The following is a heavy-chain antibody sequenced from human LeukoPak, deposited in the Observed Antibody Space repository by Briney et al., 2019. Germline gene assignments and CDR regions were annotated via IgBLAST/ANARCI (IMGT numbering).Heavy chain of an antibody. CDR1: GGSISSYY. CDR3: ARHGDSSSWYYFHY. Sequence: SETLSLTCTVSGGSISSYYWSWIRQPPGKGLEWIGYIYYSGSTNYNPSLKSRVTISVDMSRNHFSLKLSSVTAADTAVYYCARHGDSSSWYYFHYWGQGTLVTVSS. V-gene: IGHV4-59*08. CDR2: IYYSGST. D-gene: IGHD6-13*01. J-gene: IGHJ4*02.